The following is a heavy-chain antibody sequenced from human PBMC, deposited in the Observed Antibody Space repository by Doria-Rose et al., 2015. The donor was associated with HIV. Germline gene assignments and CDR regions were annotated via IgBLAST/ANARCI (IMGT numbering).Heavy chain of an antibody. V-gene: IGHV3-48*03. CDR2: ISGTGDTI. J-gene: IGHJ4*02. Sequence: EVQLVESGGGSVEPGGSLRLSCVVSGFTFSFYEMNWVRQPPGRGLEWISYISGTGDTIYYADSLRGRFTISRDNVKNSLYLDINILRVEDTAVYYCARDHRKFYGIRWGQGTLVTISS. D-gene: IGHD3-10*01. CDR3: ARDHRKFYGIR. CDR1: GFTFSFYE.